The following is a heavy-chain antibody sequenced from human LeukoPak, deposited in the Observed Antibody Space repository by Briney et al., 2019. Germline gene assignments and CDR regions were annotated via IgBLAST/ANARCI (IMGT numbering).Heavy chain of an antibody. D-gene: IGHD5-18*01. J-gene: IGHJ4*02. Sequence: NPSETLSLTCAVYGGSFSGYYWSWIRQPPGKGLEWIGEINHSGSTNYNPSLKSRVTISVDTSKNQFSLKLSSVTAADTAVYYCASLPGVSGTAMADYWGQGTLVTVSS. CDR3: ASLPGVSGTAMADY. V-gene: IGHV4-34*01. CDR2: INHSGST. CDR1: GGSFSGYY.